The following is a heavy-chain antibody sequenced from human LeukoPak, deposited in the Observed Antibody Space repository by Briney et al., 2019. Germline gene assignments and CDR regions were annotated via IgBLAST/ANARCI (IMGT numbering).Heavy chain of an antibody. CDR2: IIPIFGTA. CDR1: GGTFSSYA. V-gene: IGHV1-69*13. Sequence: EASVKVSCKASGGTFSSYAISWVRQAPGQGLEWMGGIIPIFGTANYAQKFQGRVTITADESTSTAYMELSSLRSEDTAVYYCAREKYQLLGAGYYYYYMDVWGKGTTVTVSS. J-gene: IGHJ6*03. D-gene: IGHD2-2*01. CDR3: AREKYQLLGAGYYYYYMDV.